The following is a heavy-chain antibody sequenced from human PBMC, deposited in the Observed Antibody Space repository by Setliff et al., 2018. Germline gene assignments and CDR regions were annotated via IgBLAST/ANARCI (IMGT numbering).Heavy chain of an antibody. CDR2: INPNSGNT. CDR3: AISTIFGVVSPTPDAFDI. D-gene: IGHD3-3*01. Sequence: GASVKVSCKASGYTFTSYAISWVRQAPGQGLEWMGWINPNSGNTGYAQNFQGRVTITADKSTSTAYMELSRLRSEDTAVYYCAISTIFGVVSPTPDAFDIWGQGTMVTVSS. J-gene: IGHJ3*02. V-gene: IGHV1-8*03. CDR1: GYTFTSYA.